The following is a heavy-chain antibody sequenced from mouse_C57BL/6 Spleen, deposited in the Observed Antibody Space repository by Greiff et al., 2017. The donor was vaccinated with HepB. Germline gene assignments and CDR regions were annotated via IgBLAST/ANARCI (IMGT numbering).Heavy chain of an antibody. D-gene: IGHD2-5*01. CDR1: GYTFTSYG. Sequence: QVQLQQSGAELARPGASVKLSCKASGYTFTSYGISWVKQRPGKGLEWIGRIYPGDGDTNYNGKFKGKATLTADKSSSTAYMQLSSLTSEDSAVYFCARSAYYSNYFDYWGQGTTLTVSS. CDR2: IYPGDGDT. CDR3: ARSAYYSNYFDY. J-gene: IGHJ2*01. V-gene: IGHV1-82*01.